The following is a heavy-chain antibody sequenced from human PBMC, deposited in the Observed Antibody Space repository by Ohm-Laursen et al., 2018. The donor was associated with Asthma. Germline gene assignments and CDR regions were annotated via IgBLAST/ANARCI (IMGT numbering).Heavy chain of an antibody. CDR3: AKDVLGFVAAAQD. Sequence: RSLRLSCSATGFTFSSYGMHWVRQAPGKGLEWVAVISYDGSNKYYADSVKGRFTISRDNSKSTLYLQMNSLRAEDTAIYYCAKDVLGFVAAAQDWGQGTLVTVSS. CDR2: ISYDGSNK. CDR1: GFTFSSYG. D-gene: IGHD6-13*01. J-gene: IGHJ4*02. V-gene: IGHV3-30*18.